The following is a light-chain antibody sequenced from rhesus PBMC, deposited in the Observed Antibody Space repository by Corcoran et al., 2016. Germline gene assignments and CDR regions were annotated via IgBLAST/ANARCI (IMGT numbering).Light chain of an antibody. V-gene: IGKV1-22*01. CDR3: QQYSSSPYS. Sequence: DIQMTQSPSSLSASVGDTVTITCRASQSISSWLAWYQQKPGKAPKLLNYKASSLQSVVPSRFSGSGSGTVFTLTISSLQSEDFATYYCQQYSSSPYSFGQGTKVEIK. J-gene: IGKJ2*01. CDR2: KAS. CDR1: QSISSW.